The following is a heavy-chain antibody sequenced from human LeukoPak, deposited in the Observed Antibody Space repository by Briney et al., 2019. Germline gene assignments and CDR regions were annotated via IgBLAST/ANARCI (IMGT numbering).Heavy chain of an antibody. CDR2: ISGSKSST. J-gene: IGHJ4*02. CDR3: ARVLSLRFFDWVLYADC. V-gene: IGHV3-23*01. CDR1: GFTFINYA. Sequence: PGGSLRLSCAASGFTFINYAMSWVRQAPGKGLEWVSAISGSKSSTYYADTVKGRFTTSRDNSKNTLFLQMNSLRAEDTAIYYCARVLSLRFFDWVLYADCWGQGTLVTVSS. D-gene: IGHD3-9*01.